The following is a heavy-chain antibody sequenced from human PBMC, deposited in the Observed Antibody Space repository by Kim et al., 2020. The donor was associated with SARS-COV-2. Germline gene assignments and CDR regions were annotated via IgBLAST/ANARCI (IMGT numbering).Heavy chain of an antibody. Sequence: GESLKISCKGSGYSFTSYWISWVRQMPGKGLEWMGRIDPSDSYTNYSPSFQGHVTISADKSISTSYLQWSSLKASDTAMYYCARHRLDSGSYFALLPILWGQGTLVTVSS. V-gene: IGHV5-10-1*01. CDR1: GYSFTSYW. J-gene: IGHJ4*02. CDR3: ARHRLDSGSYFALLPIL. D-gene: IGHD1-26*01. CDR2: IDPSDSYT.